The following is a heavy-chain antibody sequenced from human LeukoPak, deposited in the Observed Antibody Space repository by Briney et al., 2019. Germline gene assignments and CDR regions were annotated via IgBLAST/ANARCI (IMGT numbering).Heavy chain of an antibody. J-gene: IGHJ4*02. CDR1: GGSISSSNW. Sequence: SGTLSLTCAVSGGSISSSNWWSWVRQPPGKGLEWIGEIYHSGSTNYNPSLKSRVTISVDKSTNQFSLKLSSVTAADTAVYYCARVYSRENYFDYWGQGTLVTVSS. D-gene: IGHD5-18*01. CDR3: ARVYSRENYFDY. V-gene: IGHV4-4*02. CDR2: IYHSGST.